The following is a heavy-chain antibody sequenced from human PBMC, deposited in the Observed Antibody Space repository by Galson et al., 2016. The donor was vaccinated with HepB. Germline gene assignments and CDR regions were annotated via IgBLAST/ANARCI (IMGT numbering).Heavy chain of an antibody. D-gene: IGHD3-16*01. CDR1: GFPFSRYW. J-gene: IGHJ6*02. V-gene: IGHV3-7*03. Sequence: SLRLSCATSGFPFSRYWMTWVRQAPGKGLEWVANTRQDESERYYVDSVKGRFTISRDNAKSTLYLQMNSLRAEDTAVYYCARDGGYQSAPSPYGMDVWGQGTTVTVSS. CDR3: ARDGGYQSAPSPYGMDV. CDR2: TRQDESER.